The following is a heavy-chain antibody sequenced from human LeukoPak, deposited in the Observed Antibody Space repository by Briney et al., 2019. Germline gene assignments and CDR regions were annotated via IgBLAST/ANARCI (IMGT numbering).Heavy chain of an antibody. CDR3: VKASCSGGICYLDY. CDR2: VRGNGGST. CDR1: GFTFSRYG. V-gene: IGHV3-64D*06. D-gene: IGHD2-15*01. Sequence: GGSLRLSCSASGFTFSRYGMFWVRQAPGKGLEYVSDVRGNGGSTDYADSVKGRFTISRDNSKNTLYLQMSSLRAEDTAVYYCVKASCSGGICYLDYWGQGTLVTVSS. J-gene: IGHJ4*02.